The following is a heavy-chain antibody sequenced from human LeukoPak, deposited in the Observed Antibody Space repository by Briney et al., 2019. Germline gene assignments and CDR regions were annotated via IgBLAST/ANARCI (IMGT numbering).Heavy chain of an antibody. CDR2: IIPIFGIA. J-gene: IGHJ6*02. Sequence: ASVKVSCKASGGTFSSYAISWVRQAPGQGLEWMGRIIPIFGIANYAQKFQGRVTITADKSTSIAYMELSSLRSEDTAVYYCARDSQQWLAPYYYGMDVWGQGTTVTVSS. D-gene: IGHD6-19*01. V-gene: IGHV1-69*04. CDR3: ARDSQQWLAPYYYGMDV. CDR1: GGTFSSYA.